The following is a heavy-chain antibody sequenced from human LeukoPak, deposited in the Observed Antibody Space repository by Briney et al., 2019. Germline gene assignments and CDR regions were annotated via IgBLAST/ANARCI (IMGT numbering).Heavy chain of an antibody. CDR1: GFTFSTYA. V-gene: IGHV3-21*01. CDR3: ARDPLRWLQSPL. D-gene: IGHD5-24*01. Sequence: GGSLRLSCAASGFTFSTYAMNWVRQAPGKGLEWVSSISSSSSYIYYADSVKGRFTISRDNAKNSLYLQMNSLRAEDTAVYYCARDPLRWLQSPLWGQGTLVTVSS. CDR2: ISSSSSYI. J-gene: IGHJ4*02.